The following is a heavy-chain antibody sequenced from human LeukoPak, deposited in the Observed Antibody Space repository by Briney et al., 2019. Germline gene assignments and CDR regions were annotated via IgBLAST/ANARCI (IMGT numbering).Heavy chain of an antibody. CDR1: GGSIRGYY. CDR2: INYSGST. J-gene: IGHJ3*02. Sequence: PSETLSLTCTVSGGSIRGYYWSWLRQPPGKGLEWIGYINYSGSTNYNPSLKSRVTISVDTSKNQFSLKLSSVTAADTAVYYCARVSNGAFDIWGQGTMVTVSS. CDR3: ARVSNGAFDI. V-gene: IGHV4-59*01. D-gene: IGHD4-11*01.